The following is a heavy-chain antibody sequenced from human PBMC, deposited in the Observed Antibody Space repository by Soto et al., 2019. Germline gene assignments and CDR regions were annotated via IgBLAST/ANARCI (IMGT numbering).Heavy chain of an antibody. CDR3: TATPRNGMGV. J-gene: IGHJ6*02. CDR2: VSNEGSK. V-gene: IGHV3-74*01. CDR1: GFGVSDYW. Sequence: EVQLVESGGGLVQPGGSLRLACAGSGFGVSDYWMHWVRQAPGKGLVWVSRVSNEGSKEYADFVKGRFTLSKDNAKTTLYLEMDSLSVEDTALYYCTATPRNGMGVWGQGTKVTVAS.